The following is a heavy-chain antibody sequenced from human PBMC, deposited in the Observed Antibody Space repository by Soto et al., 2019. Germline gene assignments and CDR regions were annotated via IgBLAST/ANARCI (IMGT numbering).Heavy chain of an antibody. CDR1: GGSFSCYY. J-gene: IGHJ6*02. Sequence: PSETLSLTCAFYGGSFSCYYWSWIRQPPGKGLEWIGEINHSGSTNYNPSLKSRVTISVDTSKNQFSLKLSSVTAADTAVYYCGRRVKLWLRSYCGMDVWGQGTTVTVSS. CDR2: INHSGST. V-gene: IGHV4-34*01. D-gene: IGHD5-18*01. CDR3: GRRVKLWLRSYCGMDV.